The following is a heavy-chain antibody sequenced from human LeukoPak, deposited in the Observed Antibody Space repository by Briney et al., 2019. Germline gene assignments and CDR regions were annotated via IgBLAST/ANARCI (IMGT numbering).Heavy chain of an antibody. D-gene: IGHD6-6*01. CDR1: GFTFSDYS. Sequence: GGSLRLSCAASGFTFSDYSMNWVRQAPGKGLEWVSYISFSVNTKYYGDSVKGRFTISRDNSKNTLYLQMNSLRAEDTAVYYCAKDQIAARSYYYMDVWGKGTTVTVSS. V-gene: IGHV3-48*01. CDR2: ISFSVNTK. CDR3: AKDQIAARSYYYMDV. J-gene: IGHJ6*03.